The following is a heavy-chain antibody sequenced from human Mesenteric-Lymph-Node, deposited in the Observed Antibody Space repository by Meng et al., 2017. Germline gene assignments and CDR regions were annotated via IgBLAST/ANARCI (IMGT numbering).Heavy chain of an antibody. CDR1: GCSISSGGYY. Sequence: QVQLQVSGTGMVKPSQTLSLTCTVSGCSISSGGYYWSWIRQHPGKGLEWIGYIYYSGSTYYNPSLKSRVPISVDTSKNQFSLKLSSVTAADTAVYYCARYYCGGDCYSGGTWFDSWGQGTLVTVSS. CDR3: ARYYCGGDCYSGGTWFDS. V-gene: IGHV4-31*03. CDR2: IYYSGST. J-gene: IGHJ5*01. D-gene: IGHD2-21*02.